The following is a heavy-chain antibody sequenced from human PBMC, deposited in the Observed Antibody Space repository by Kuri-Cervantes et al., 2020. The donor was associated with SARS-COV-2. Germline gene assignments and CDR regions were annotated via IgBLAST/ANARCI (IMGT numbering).Heavy chain of an antibody. CDR1: GFTFSSYW. J-gene: IGHJ2*01. D-gene: IGHD1-26*01. CDR2: ISYDGSNK. Sequence: GGSLRLSCAASGFTFSSYWMSWVRQAPGKGLEWVAVISYDGSNKYYADSVKGRFTISGDNSKNTLYLQMNSLRAEDTAVYYCASELLWYFDLWGRGTLVTVSS. CDR3: ASELLWYFDL. V-gene: IGHV3-30*03.